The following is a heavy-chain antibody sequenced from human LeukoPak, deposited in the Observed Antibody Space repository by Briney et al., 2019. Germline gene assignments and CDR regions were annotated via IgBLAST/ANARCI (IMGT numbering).Heavy chain of an antibody. J-gene: IGHJ3*01. CDR3: ARDYNWGSDAFDF. CDR2: VNTDGSST. V-gene: IGHV3-74*01. CDR1: GFTFRSYW. Sequence: GGSLRLSCAASGFTFRSYWMHWVRQAPGKGLVWISRVNTDGSSTDYADSVKGRFTISRDNAKNTLYLQMSSLRAEDTAVYYCARDYNWGSDAFDFWGHGTMVTVSS. D-gene: IGHD5-24*01.